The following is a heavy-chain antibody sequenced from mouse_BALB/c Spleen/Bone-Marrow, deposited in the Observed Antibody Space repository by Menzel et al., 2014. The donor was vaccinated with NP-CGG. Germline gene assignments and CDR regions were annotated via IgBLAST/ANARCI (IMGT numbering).Heavy chain of an antibody. CDR2: IWAGGNT. Sequence: VHLVESGPGLVAPSQSLSITCTVSGFSLTSYGVHWVRQPPGKGLEWLGVIWAGGNTNYNSALMSRLSISKDNSKSQVFLKMNRLQTDDTAMYYCARAGTFDYWGQGTPLTVSS. CDR3: ARAGTFDY. D-gene: IGHD2-14*01. J-gene: IGHJ2*01. CDR1: GFSLTSYG. V-gene: IGHV2-9*02.